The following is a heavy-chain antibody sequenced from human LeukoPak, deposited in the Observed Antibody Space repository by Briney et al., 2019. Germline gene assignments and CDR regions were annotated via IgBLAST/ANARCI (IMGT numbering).Heavy chain of an antibody. J-gene: IGHJ3*02. D-gene: IGHD3-22*01. CDR3: ARESSPIYYDSSNDAFDI. CDR2: INPNSGGT. Sequence: ASVKVSCKASGYTFTGYYMHWVRQAPGQGLEWMGWINPNSGGTNYAQKFQGRVTMTRDTSISTAYMELSRLRSDDTAVYYCARESSPIYYDSSNDAFDIWGQGTMVTVSS. CDR1: GYTFTGYY. V-gene: IGHV1-2*02.